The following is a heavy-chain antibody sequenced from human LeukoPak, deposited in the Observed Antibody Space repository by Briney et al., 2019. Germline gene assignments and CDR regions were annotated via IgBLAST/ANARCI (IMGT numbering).Heavy chain of an antibody. CDR1: GYTFTSYD. CDR3: ARGRIFGVVNRRKGKNNTNWFDP. D-gene: IGHD3-3*01. V-gene: IGHV1-8*01. J-gene: IGHJ5*02. CDR2: MNPNSGNT. Sequence: ASVKVSCKASGYTFTSYDINWVRQATGQGLEWMGWMNPNSGNTGYAQKFQGRATMTRNTSISTAYMELSSLRSEDTAVYYCARGRIFGVVNRRKGKNNTNWFDPWGQGTLVTVSS.